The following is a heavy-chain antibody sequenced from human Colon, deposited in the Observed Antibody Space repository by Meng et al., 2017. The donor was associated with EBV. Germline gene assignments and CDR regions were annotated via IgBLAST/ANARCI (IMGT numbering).Heavy chain of an antibody. CDR2: IYTGGDT. CDR3: VRFGEMATKD. CDR1: GFTVSVNY. Sequence: QVGDAGGDLSRPGGSLGLSCADSGFTVSVNYMSWVRQAPGKGLEWVSFIYTGGDTYYADSVKGRFTISRDNSKNTLYLQMNSLRAEDTAVYYCVRFGEMATKDWGQGTLVTVSS. V-gene: IGHV3-53*01. D-gene: IGHD5-24*01. J-gene: IGHJ4*02.